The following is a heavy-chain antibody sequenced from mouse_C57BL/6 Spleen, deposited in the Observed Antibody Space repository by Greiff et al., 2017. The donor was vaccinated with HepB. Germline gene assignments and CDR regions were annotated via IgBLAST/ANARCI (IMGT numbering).Heavy chain of an antibody. J-gene: IGHJ4*01. CDR3: ARDAYYSKGDYAMDY. V-gene: IGHV5-4*01. D-gene: IGHD2-5*01. CDR2: ISDGGSYT. CDR1: GFTFSSYA. Sequence: EVMLVESGGGLVKPGGSLKLSCAASGFTFSSYAMSWVRQTPEKRLEWVATISDGGSYTYYPDNVKGRFTISRDNAKNNLYLQMSHLKSEDTAMYYCARDAYYSKGDYAMDYWGQGTSVTVSS.